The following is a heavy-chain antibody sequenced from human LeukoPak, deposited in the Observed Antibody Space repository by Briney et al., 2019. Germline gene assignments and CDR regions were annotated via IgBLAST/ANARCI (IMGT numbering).Heavy chain of an antibody. CDR3: ASQGPASEFDY. Sequence: GGSLRLSCAASGFTFSSYWMSWVRQAPGKGLEWVANIKQDGSEKYYVDSVKGRFTISRDNAKNSLYLQMNSLRAEDTAVYYCASQGPASEFDYWGQGTLVTVSS. V-gene: IGHV3-7*01. CDR2: IKQDGSEK. J-gene: IGHJ4*02. CDR1: GFTFSSYW.